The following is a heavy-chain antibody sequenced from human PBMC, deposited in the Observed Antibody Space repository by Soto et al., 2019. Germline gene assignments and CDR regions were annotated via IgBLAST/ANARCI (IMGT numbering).Heavy chain of an antibody. V-gene: IGHV1-69*05. J-gene: IGHJ6*02. CDR3: ARSSPYIVVRKPTGNQDYYGMDV. CDR1: GGTFSNYT. Sequence: SVKVSCKASGGTFSNYTISWVRQAPGQGLEWMGGIITVFGTTDYEQKFQGRVTITTDGSTSTAYMKLRSLRSADTAVYYCARSSPYIVVRKPTGNQDYYGMDVWGQGTTVTVSS. CDR2: IITVFGTT. D-gene: IGHD2-2*01.